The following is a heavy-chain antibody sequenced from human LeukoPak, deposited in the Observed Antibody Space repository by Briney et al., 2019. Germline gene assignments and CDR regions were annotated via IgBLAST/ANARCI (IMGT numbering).Heavy chain of an antibody. CDR2: ISSSGSTI. CDR1: GFTFSSYE. CDR3: AKDLSYGGNPFDY. J-gene: IGHJ4*02. V-gene: IGHV3-48*03. Sequence: GGSLRLSCAASGFTFSSYEMNWVRQAPGKGLEWVSYISSSGSTIYYADSVKGRFTISRDNSKNTLYLQMNSLRAEDTAVYYCAKDLSYGGNPFDYWGQGTLVTVSS. D-gene: IGHD4-23*01.